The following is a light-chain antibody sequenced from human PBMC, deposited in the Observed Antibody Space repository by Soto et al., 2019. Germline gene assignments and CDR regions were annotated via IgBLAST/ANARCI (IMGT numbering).Light chain of an antibody. CDR3: SSYTSSSTPYV. Sequence: QSVLTQAASVSGSPGQSITISCTGTSNDIGGYDYVSWYQHHPGKAPKLIIYDVSNRPSGVSDRFSASKSGNTASLTISGLQAEDEADYYCSSYTSSSTPYVFGTGTKLTVL. CDR1: SNDIGGYDY. J-gene: IGLJ1*01. V-gene: IGLV2-14*03. CDR2: DVS.